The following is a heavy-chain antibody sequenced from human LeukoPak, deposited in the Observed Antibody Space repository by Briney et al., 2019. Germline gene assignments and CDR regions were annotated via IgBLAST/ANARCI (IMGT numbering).Heavy chain of an antibody. CDR1: GFTFSSYN. Sequence: GGSLRLSCAASGFTFSSYNMNWVCQAPGKGLEWVSYISSSSSTIYYAASVKGRFTISRDNAKKSLYLQMDSLRVEDTAVYYCARGSSWYLEYFQLWGQGTLVTVSS. CDR3: ARGSSWYLEYFQL. D-gene: IGHD6-13*01. CDR2: ISSSSSTI. J-gene: IGHJ1*01. V-gene: IGHV3-48*01.